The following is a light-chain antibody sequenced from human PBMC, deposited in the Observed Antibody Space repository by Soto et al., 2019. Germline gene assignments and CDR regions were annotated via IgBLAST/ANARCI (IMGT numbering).Light chain of an antibody. Sequence: QSVLTQPASVSGSPGQSITISCTGTSSDVGAFNYVSWYQQHPGKDPKLLIYDVSNRPSGISYRFSGSKSGKTASLTISGLQAEDEADYYCSSYTSTTTLVVFGGGTKVTVL. J-gene: IGLJ3*02. CDR3: SSYTSTTTLVV. V-gene: IGLV2-14*03. CDR1: SSDVGAFNY. CDR2: DVS.